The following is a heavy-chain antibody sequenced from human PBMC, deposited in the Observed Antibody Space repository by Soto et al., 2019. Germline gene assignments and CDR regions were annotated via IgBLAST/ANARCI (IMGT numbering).Heavy chain of an antibody. Sequence: QVQLVESGGGVVQPGRSLRLSCAASGFTFSSYAMHWFRQAPGKGLEWVAVISYDGSNKYYADSVKGRFTISRENSKNTLYLQMNSLRAEDTAVYYCARDDQSSRWELLTGHYYYGMDVWGQGTTVTVSS. CDR2: ISYDGSNK. D-gene: IGHD1-26*01. CDR1: GFTFSSYA. CDR3: ARDDQSSRWELLTGHYYYGMDV. V-gene: IGHV3-30-3*01. J-gene: IGHJ6*02.